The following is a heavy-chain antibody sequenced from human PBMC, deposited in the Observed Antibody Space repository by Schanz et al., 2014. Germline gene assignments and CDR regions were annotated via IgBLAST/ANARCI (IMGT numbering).Heavy chain of an antibody. CDR3: AKDIGGAVAAPVYDS. CDR2: ISGTGTKT. D-gene: IGHD2-15*01. J-gene: IGHJ4*02. V-gene: IGHV3-23*04. CDR1: GFTVSSNY. Sequence: EVQLVESGGGLVQPGGSLRLSCAASGFTVSSNYMNWVRQAPGKGLEWVSGISGTGTKTYYADSVKSRFTISRDNSKNTVFLQMSSLRADDTALYYCAKDIGGAVAAPVYDSWGQGTLVTVSS.